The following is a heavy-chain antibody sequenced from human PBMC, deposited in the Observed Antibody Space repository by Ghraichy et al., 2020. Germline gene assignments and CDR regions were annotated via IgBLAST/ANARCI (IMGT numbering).Heavy chain of an antibody. CDR2: IYSGGST. CDR3: ARDWLGSSSWPY. CDR1: GFSVSNNY. J-gene: IGHJ4*02. D-gene: IGHD6-13*01. V-gene: IGHV3-53*01. Sequence: GGSLRLSCAVSGFSVSNNYMRWVRQAPGKGLEWVSLIYSGGSTSYADSVKGRFTISRDNSKNTLYLQMNSLRAEDTAVYYCARDWLGSSSWPYWGQGTLVTVSS.